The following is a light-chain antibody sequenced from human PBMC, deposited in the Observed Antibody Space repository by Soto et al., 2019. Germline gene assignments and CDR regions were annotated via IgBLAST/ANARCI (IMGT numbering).Light chain of an antibody. CDR3: QQHENLPLP. Sequence: DIQMTQSPSSLSASVGDRVTISCHASQDINTFLNWYQQKPGKAPKLLSYDASNLEPGVPPRFSGSGSGTDFTFTISSLQPEDFATYVWQQHENLPLPFGGGPKVEIK. V-gene: IGKV1-33*01. CDR2: DAS. J-gene: IGKJ4*01. CDR1: QDINTF.